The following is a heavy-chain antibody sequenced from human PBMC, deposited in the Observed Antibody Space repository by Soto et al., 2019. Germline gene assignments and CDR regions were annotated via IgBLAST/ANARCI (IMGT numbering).Heavy chain of an antibody. CDR1: GGPLSSYY. CDR2: IYYSGST. D-gene: IGHD3-10*01. CDR3: ARDLGGGPFDY. Sequence: SETLSLTCTVSGGPLSSYYWSWIRQPPGKGLEWIGYIYYSGSTNYNPSLKSRVTISVDTSKNQFSLKLSSVTAADTAVYYCARDLGGGPFDYWGQGTLVTVSS. V-gene: IGHV4-59*01. J-gene: IGHJ4*02.